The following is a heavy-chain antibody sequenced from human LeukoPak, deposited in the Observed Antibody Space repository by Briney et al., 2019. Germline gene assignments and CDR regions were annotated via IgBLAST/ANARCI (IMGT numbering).Heavy chain of an antibody. V-gene: IGHV1-8*01. CDR3: ARVGPSSGYYSLDY. CDR2: MNPNSGNT. CDR1: GYTFTSYD. Sequence: ASVKVSCKASGYTFTSYDINWVRQATGQGLEWMGWMNPNSGNTGYAQKFQGRVTMTRNTSISTAYMELSSLRSEDTAVYYCARVGPSSGYYSLDYWGQVALVTVSS. J-gene: IGHJ4*02. D-gene: IGHD3-22*01.